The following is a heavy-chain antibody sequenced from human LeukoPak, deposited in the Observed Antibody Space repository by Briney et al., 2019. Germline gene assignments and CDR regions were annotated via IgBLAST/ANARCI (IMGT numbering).Heavy chain of an antibody. V-gene: IGHV1-2*02. Sequence: EASVKVSCKASGYTFNAYFMHWVRQAPGQGLEWMGWIDPNTGATNYAQKFQGRVTLTRDTSITTVYMELSGLRSDDTAVYYCARGISGSYRAPFDYWGQGTLVTVSS. CDR3: ARGISGSYRAPFDY. D-gene: IGHD1-26*01. J-gene: IGHJ4*02. CDR2: IDPNTGAT. CDR1: GYTFNAYF.